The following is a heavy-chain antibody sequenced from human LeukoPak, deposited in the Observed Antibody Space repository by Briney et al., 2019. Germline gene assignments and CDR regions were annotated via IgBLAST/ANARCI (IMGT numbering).Heavy chain of an antibody. Sequence: SETLSLTCAVSGYSISSGYYWGWIRQPPGRGLEWIGSIHHSGSTYYNPSLKSRVTISVDTSKNQFSLRLTSVTAADTAVYYCARHGGYCSSTSCYQSNYYYYYMDVWGKGTTVTVSS. CDR3: ARHGGYCSSTSCYQSNYYYYYMDV. D-gene: IGHD2-2*01. J-gene: IGHJ6*03. V-gene: IGHV4-38-2*01. CDR2: IHHSGST. CDR1: GYSISSGYY.